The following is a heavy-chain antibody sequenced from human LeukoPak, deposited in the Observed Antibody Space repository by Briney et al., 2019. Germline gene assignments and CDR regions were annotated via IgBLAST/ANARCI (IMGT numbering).Heavy chain of an antibody. Sequence: GESLKISCKGSGYSFTSYWIGWVRQMPGKGLEWMGIIYPGDSDTKYSPSFQGQVTISADKSISTAYLQWSSLEASDTAMYYCARRHYYDGSGYQSYFDYWGQGTLVTVSS. V-gene: IGHV5-51*01. D-gene: IGHD3-22*01. CDR2: IYPGDSDT. CDR1: GYSFTSYW. CDR3: ARRHYYDGSGYQSYFDY. J-gene: IGHJ4*02.